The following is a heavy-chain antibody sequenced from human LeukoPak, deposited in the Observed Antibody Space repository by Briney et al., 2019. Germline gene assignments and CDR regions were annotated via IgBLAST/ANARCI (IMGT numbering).Heavy chain of an antibody. Sequence: PSETLSLTCSVSGDSISTYHWSWIRQPPGKGLEWIGYIYYSGSTNYNPSLKSRVTISVDTSKNQFSLKLTSVTAADTAVYYCARGRQQPNYYYYYMDVWGKGTTVTVSS. CDR3: ARGRQQPNYYYYYMDV. CDR2: IYYSGST. D-gene: IGHD6-13*01. J-gene: IGHJ6*03. CDR1: GDSISTYH. V-gene: IGHV4-59*01.